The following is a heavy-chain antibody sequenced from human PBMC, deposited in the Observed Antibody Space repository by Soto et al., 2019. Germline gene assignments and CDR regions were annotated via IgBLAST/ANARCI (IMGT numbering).Heavy chain of an antibody. D-gene: IGHD3-3*01. CDR2: IYYSGST. CDR1: GGSISSYY. CDR3: ARHTTSRYYGDFDY. J-gene: IGHJ4*02. V-gene: IGHV4-59*08. Sequence: SETLSLTCTVSGGSISSYYWSWIRQPPGKGLEWIGYIYYSGSTNYNPSLKSRVTISVDTSKNQFSLKLSSVTAADTAVYYCARHTTSRYYGDFDYWGQGTLVTVSS.